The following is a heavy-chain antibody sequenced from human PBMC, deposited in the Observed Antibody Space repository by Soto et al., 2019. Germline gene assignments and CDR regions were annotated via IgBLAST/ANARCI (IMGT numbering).Heavy chain of an antibody. V-gene: IGHV3-21*01. Sequence: EVQLVESGGGLVKPGGSLRLSCAASGFTFSSYSMNWVRQAPGKGLEWVSSISSSSSYIYYADSVKGRFTISRDNAKNSLYLQMNSLRAEDTAVYYCAGMGSQRYYYSGMDVWGQGTTVTVSS. J-gene: IGHJ6*02. D-gene: IGHD6-25*01. CDR3: AGMGSQRYYYSGMDV. CDR1: GFTFSSYS. CDR2: ISSSSSYI.